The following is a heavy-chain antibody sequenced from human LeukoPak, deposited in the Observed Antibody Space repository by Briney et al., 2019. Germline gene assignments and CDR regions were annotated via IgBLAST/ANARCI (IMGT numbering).Heavy chain of an antibody. Sequence: GASVNVSCKASGYTFTSYAMHWVRQAPGQRLEWMGWINAGNGNTKYSQKFQGRVTITRDTSASTAYMELSSLRSEDTAVYYCARAYYYDRGFDPWGQGTLVTVSS. V-gene: IGHV1-3*01. CDR3: ARAYYYDRGFDP. CDR2: INAGNGNT. J-gene: IGHJ5*02. D-gene: IGHD3-22*01. CDR1: GYTFTSYA.